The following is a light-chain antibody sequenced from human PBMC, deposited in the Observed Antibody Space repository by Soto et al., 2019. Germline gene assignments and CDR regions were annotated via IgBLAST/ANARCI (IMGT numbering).Light chain of an antibody. Sequence: QSVLTQPASVSGSPGQSIPISCTGTSSDIGAYDYVSWYQQHPGKAPKLLIYEVSNRPSGVSTRFSGSKSGNTASLTISGLRAEDEANYYCSSFTSSTTLVFGGGTKLTVL. V-gene: IGLV2-14*01. CDR1: SSDIGAYDY. J-gene: IGLJ2*01. CDR3: SSFTSSTTLV. CDR2: EVS.